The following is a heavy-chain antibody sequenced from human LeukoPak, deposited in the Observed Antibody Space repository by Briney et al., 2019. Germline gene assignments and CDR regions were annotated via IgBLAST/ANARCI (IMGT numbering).Heavy chain of an antibody. V-gene: IGHV5-51*01. CDR3: ARSRVTTVPIWAFDI. CDR2: IYPGDSDT. D-gene: IGHD4-17*01. J-gene: IGHJ3*02. CDR1: GYSFTSYW. Sequence: GESLKISCKGSGYSFTSYWIGWVRQMPGKGLEWMGIIYPGDSDTRYSPSFQGQVTISADKSISTAYLQWSSLKASDTAMYYCARSRVTTVPIWAFDIWGQGTMVTVSS.